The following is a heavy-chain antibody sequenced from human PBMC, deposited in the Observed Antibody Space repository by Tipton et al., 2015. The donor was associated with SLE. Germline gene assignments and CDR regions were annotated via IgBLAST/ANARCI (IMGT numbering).Heavy chain of an antibody. D-gene: IGHD7-27*01. CDR3: ARDSPTGEWDY. CDR2: MYDSGTT. V-gene: IGHV4-39*07. Sequence: TLSLTCTVSGGSINSSGDFWGWIRQPPGKGLEWIGTMYDSGTTNYNPSLKSRVTMSVDPSKNHFSLKLSSVTAADTAVYFCARDSPTGEWDYWGQGTLVTVSS. CDR1: GGSINSSGDF. J-gene: IGHJ4*02.